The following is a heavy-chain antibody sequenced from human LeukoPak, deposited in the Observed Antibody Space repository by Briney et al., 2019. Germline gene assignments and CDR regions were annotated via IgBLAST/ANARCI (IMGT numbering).Heavy chain of an antibody. Sequence: SETLSLTCGVYGESFSGYYWSWIRQHPGKGLEWIGYIYYSGSTYYNPSLKSRVTISVDTSKNQFSLKLSSVTAADTAVYYCARVFGLESGSYYAPWYFDYWGQGTLVTVSS. J-gene: IGHJ4*02. V-gene: IGHV4-31*11. D-gene: IGHD3-10*01. CDR2: IYYSGST. CDR1: GESFSGYY. CDR3: ARVFGLESGSYYAPWYFDY.